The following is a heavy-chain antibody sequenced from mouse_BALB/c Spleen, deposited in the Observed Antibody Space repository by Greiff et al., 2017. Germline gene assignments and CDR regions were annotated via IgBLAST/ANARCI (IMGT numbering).Heavy chain of an antibody. D-gene: IGHD2-12*01. Sequence: VKLVESGPGLVQPSQCLSISCTASGFSLTSYGVHWVRQSPGKGLEWLGVIWSGGRTDYNAAFISRLSISKDNSKSQVFFKMPSLQANDTAIYYCARNTRGNYAMNYWGQGTSVTVSS. J-gene: IGHJ4*01. CDR1: GFSLTSYG. V-gene: IGHV2-2*02. CDR3: ARNTRGNYAMNY. CDR2: IWSGGRT.